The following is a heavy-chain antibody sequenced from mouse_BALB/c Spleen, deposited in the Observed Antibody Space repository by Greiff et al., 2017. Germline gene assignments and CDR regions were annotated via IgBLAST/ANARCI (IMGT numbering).Heavy chain of an antibody. CDR2: ISSGGST. V-gene: IGHV5-6-5*01. J-gene: IGHJ4*01. CDR3: ASSYDPSFYAMDY. D-gene: IGHD2-3*01. CDR1: GFTFSSYA. Sequence: EVQVVESGGGLVKPGGSLKLSCAASGFTFSSYAMSWVRQTPEKRLEWVASISSGGSTYYPDSVKGRFTISRDNARNILYLQMSSLRSEDTAMYYCASSYDPSFYAMDYWGQGTSVTVSS.